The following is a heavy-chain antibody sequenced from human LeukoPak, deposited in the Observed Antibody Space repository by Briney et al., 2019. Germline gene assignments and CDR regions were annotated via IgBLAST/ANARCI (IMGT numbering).Heavy chain of an antibody. J-gene: IGHJ5*02. CDR2: IYYIGST. CDR3: ARQPKSCAPGIFITGKACWFDT. Sequence: TSETLSLTCTVSGGSISSSSYYWGWIRQPPGKGLEWIGNIYYIGSTYYNPSLKSRVTISVDTSKNQFSLKLSSVTAADTAVYYCARQPKSCAPGIFITGKACWFDTWGQGTLVTVSP. D-gene: IGHD3-10*01. V-gene: IGHV4-39*01. CDR1: GGSISSSSYY.